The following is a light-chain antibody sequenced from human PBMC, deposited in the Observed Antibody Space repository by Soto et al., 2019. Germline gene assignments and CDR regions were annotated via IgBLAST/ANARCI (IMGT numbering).Light chain of an antibody. CDR3: LQHDTYPLT. CDR1: PVIRSG. Sequence: DIQITQSPSSLSSSVGDRVTIACLSSPVIRSGLGWYQQRAGKGPKRLIYGAFNLHSGVSSRFSGSGSGTEFTLTITSLQPEDSATYYCLQHDTYPLTFGGGNNVDIK. CDR2: GAF. V-gene: IGKV1-17*01. J-gene: IGKJ4*01.